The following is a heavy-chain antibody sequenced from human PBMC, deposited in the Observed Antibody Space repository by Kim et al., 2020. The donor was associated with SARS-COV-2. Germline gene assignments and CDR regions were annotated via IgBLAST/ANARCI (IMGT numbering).Heavy chain of an antibody. Sequence: GGSLRLSCAASGFTFSSYWMNWVRQAPGKGLEWVANIKQDGSEKYYVDSVKGRFTISRDNAKNSLYLQMNSLRAEDTAVYYCARESRDGHIYYYYYGMDVWGQGTTVTVSS. CDR3: ARESRDGHIYYYYYGMDV. CDR1: GFTFSSYW. D-gene: IGHD2-2*01. V-gene: IGHV3-7*01. J-gene: IGHJ6*02. CDR2: IKQDGSEK.